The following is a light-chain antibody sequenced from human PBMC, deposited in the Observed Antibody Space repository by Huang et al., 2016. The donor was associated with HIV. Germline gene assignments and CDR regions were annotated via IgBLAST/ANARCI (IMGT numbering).Light chain of an antibody. CDR2: APS. CDR3: QHYNDWPRT. J-gene: IGKJ2*01. Sequence: EIVMTPSPATLSVSPGETVALSCRASQSLSGNLAWYQHKPGQTPRRLIYAPSIRAAGVPGRFSGSVSGSEFTLTISSLLSEDSAVYYCQHYNDWPRTFGQGTKLEIK. V-gene: IGKV3D-15*01. CDR1: QSLSGN.